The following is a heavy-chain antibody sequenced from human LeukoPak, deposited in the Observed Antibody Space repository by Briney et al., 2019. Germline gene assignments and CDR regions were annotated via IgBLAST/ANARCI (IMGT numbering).Heavy chain of an antibody. Sequence: PGGSLRLSCAASGFTFSSYAMHWVRQAPGKGLEWVAVISYDGSNKYYADSVKGRFTISRDNSKNTLYLQMNSLRAEDTAVYYCASPGYVLEPHYGMDVWGQGTTVTVSS. J-gene: IGHJ6*02. CDR2: ISYDGSNK. D-gene: IGHD5-18*01. V-gene: IGHV3-30*14. CDR3: ASPGYVLEPHYGMDV. CDR1: GFTFSSYA.